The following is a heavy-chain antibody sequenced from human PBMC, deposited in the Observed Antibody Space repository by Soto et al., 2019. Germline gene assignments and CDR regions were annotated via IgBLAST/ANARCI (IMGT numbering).Heavy chain of an antibody. J-gene: IGHJ4*02. CDR3: ARGGGYYYDSSGSGTPGDFDY. V-gene: IGHV4-30-4*01. CDR2: IYYSGST. D-gene: IGHD3-22*01. CDR1: GGSISSGDYY. Sequence: SETLSLTCTVSGGSISSGDYYWSWIRQPPGKGLELIGYIYYSGSTYYNPSLKSRVTISVDTSKNQFSLKLSSVTAADTAVYYCARGGGYYYDSSGSGTPGDFDYWGQGTLVTVSS.